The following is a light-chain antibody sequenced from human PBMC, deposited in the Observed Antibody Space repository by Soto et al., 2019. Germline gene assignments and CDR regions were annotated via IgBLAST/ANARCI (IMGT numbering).Light chain of an antibody. Sequence: QSVLTQPPSVSGAPGQRVTISCTGSSSNIGAGYGVHWYQQLPGTAPKLLIYGNSNRPSGVPDRFSGSKSGTSASLAITGLHAADEADYYCQSYDSSLSGWVFGGGTKLTVL. CDR2: GNS. J-gene: IGLJ3*02. V-gene: IGLV1-40*01. CDR3: QSYDSSLSGWV. CDR1: SSNIGAGYG.